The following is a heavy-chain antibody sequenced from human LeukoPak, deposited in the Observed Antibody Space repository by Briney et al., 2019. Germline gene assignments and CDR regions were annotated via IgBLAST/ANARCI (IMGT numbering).Heavy chain of an antibody. D-gene: IGHD3-22*01. Sequence: GGSLRLSCAASGFTFSSYSMNWVRQAPGKGLEWVSSISSSSSYIYYADSVKGRFTISRDNAKNSLYLQMNSLRAEDTAVYYCARVCNNHYYHSNTGWFDPWGQGTLVTVSS. CDR2: ISSSSSYI. J-gene: IGHJ5*02. V-gene: IGHV3-21*01. CDR3: ARVCNNHYYHSNTGWFDP. CDR1: GFTFSSYS.